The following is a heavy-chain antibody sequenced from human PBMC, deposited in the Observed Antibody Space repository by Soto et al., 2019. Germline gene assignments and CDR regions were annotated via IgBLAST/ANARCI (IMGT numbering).Heavy chain of an antibody. CDR1: GFTFSSYA. V-gene: IGHV3-23*01. CDR3: AKDRDFWSGYYNGYYFDY. CDR2: ISGSGGST. D-gene: IGHD3-3*01. J-gene: IGHJ4*02. Sequence: LRVSCAASGFTFSSYAMSWVRQDPGKGLEWVSAISGSGGSTYYADSVKGRFTISRDNSKNTLYLQMNSLRAEDTAVYYCAKDRDFWSGYYNGYYFDYWGQGTLVTVSS.